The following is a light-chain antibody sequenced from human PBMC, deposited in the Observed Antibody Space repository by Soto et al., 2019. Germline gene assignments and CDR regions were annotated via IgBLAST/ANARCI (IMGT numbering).Light chain of an antibody. CDR3: QSYDSSLSGWV. J-gene: IGLJ3*02. V-gene: IGLV1-40*01. CDR2: GNS. Sequence: QLVLTQPPSVSGAPGQRVTISCTGSSSNIGAGYDVHWYHQLPGTAPKLLISGNSNRPSGVPDRFSGSKSGTSASLAITGLQAEDEADYYCQSYDSSLSGWVFGGGTKLTVL. CDR1: SSNIGAGYD.